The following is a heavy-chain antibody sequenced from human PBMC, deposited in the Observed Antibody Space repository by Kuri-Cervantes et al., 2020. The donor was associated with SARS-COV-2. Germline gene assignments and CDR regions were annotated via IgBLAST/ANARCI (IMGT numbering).Heavy chain of an antibody. Sequence: GGSLRLSCAASEFTFSSFGMHWVRQAPGKGLEWVAVVWFDGSRQYYADSVKGRSTISRDNSKNTMYLEMNSLRAEDTAVYFCARERHGAAGGHFDYWGRGTVVTVSS. CDR3: ARERHGAAGGHFDY. CDR1: EFTFSSFG. CDR2: VWFDGSRQ. D-gene: IGHD6-13*01. V-gene: IGHV3-33*01. J-gene: IGHJ4*02.